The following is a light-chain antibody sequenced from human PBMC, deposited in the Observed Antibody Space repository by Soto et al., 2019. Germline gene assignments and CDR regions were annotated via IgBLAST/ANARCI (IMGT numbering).Light chain of an antibody. CDR3: QQHGQWPIT. V-gene: IGKV3D-15*01. CDR2: GIS. Sequence: EILITQSPATLSVSPGGRATLSCRASQSFNSNYLAWYQQKPGQAPRLLIYGISKRATDIPDRFSGSGSGTEFTLTISRLQPEDFPTYYCQQHGQWPITFGQGTRLEIK. J-gene: IGKJ5*01. CDR1: QSFNSN.